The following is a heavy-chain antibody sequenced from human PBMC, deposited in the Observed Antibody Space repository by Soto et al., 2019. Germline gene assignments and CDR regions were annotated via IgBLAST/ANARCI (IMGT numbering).Heavy chain of an antibody. CDR3: ARPEPRIAAAQGHYGMDV. D-gene: IGHD6-13*01. CDR2: IYYSGST. V-gene: IGHV4-39*01. J-gene: IGHJ6*02. Sequence: QLQLQESGPGLVKPSETLSLTCTVSGGSISSSSYYWGWIRQPPGKGPEWIGSIYYSGSTYYNPSLKSRVTISVDTSKNQFSLKLSSVTAADTAVYYCARPEPRIAAAQGHYGMDVWGQGTTVTVSS. CDR1: GGSISSSSYY.